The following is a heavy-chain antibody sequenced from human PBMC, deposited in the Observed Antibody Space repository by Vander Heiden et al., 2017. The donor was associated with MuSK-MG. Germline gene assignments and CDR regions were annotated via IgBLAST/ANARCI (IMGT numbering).Heavy chain of an antibody. D-gene: IGHD2-2*01. CDR2: INHSGST. V-gene: IGHV4-34*01. CDR1: GASFSGYY. Sequence: QVQLQQGGAGLLKASETLSLPCAVDGASFSGYYWSWHRQPPGQGPDWLWEINHSGSTNYDPTLKSRVTVSVDTSKNQFSLELSSVTAADTAVYYCARVSHCSSTSCYQAFRRWFDPWGQGTLVTVSS. CDR3: ARVSHCSSTSCYQAFRRWFDP. J-gene: IGHJ5*02.